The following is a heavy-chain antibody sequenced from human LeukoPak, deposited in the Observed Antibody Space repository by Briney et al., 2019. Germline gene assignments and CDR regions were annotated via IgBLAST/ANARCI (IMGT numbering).Heavy chain of an antibody. Sequence: PGGSLRLSCAASGFTFSDYYMSWLRQAPGKGLEWVSYISSSSSYTNYADSGKGRFTISRDNAKNSLYLQMNSLRAEDTAVYYCARDGQQWLGLDAFDIWGQGTMVTVSS. CDR2: ISSSSSYT. CDR1: GFTFSDYY. J-gene: IGHJ3*02. V-gene: IGHV3-11*05. CDR3: ARDGQQWLGLDAFDI. D-gene: IGHD6-19*01.